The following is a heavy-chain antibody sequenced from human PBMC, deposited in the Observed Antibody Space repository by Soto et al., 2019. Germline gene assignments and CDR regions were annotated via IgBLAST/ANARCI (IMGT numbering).Heavy chain of an antibody. CDR3: AAGESLRY. V-gene: IGHV3-33*01. J-gene: IGHJ4*02. CDR2: IWYDGSHK. Sequence: GGSLRLSCAASGFTFTKFGMHWVRQAPGKGLEWVAIIWYDGSHKYYADSVKGRFTISRDNSKKTVSLHMDSMEAEDTAMYYCAAGESLRYRGRGTLVTVAS. D-gene: IGHD3-10*01. CDR1: GFTFTKFG.